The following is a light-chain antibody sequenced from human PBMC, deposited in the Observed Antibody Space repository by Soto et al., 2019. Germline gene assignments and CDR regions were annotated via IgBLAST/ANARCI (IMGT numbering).Light chain of an antibody. J-gene: IGKJ1*01. CDR2: KAS. CDR1: QSISSW. V-gene: IGKV1-5*03. CDR3: QQYNTYWT. Sequence: QMSQSPSTVSASVGDRVTITCRASQSISSWLAWYQRKPGKAPKLLVYKASSLESGVASRFSGSGSGTEFTLTISSLQPDDFATYYCQQYNTYWTFGQGTKVDIK.